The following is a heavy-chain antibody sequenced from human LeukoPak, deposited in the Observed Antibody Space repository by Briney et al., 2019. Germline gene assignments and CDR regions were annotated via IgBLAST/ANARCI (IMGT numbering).Heavy chain of an antibody. CDR2: ISHSGTT. D-gene: IGHD4-23*01. CDR1: GGSFSGYF. Sequence: NPSETLSLTCAVYGGSFSGYFWGWIRQPPGKGLEWIGSISHSGTTYYNPSLKSRITISQDTSKNQFSLKLSSVTAADTAVYYCARAKTTVGLAFDYWGQGTLVTVSS. CDR3: ARAKTTVGLAFDY. J-gene: IGHJ4*02. V-gene: IGHV4-34*01.